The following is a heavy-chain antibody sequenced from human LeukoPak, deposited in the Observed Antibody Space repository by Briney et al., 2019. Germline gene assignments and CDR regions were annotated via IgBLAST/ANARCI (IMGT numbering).Heavy chain of an antibody. CDR3: AKDPPPYGGNSLGYFQH. D-gene: IGHD4-23*01. Sequence: GGSLRLSCAASGFTISGYAMSWVRQAPGKGLEWLSSITGGGDTTHYADSVKGRFTISRDNSKNTLYLQMNSLRAEDTAVYYCAKDPPPYGGNSLGYFQHWGQGTLVTVSS. CDR2: ITGGGDTT. V-gene: IGHV3-23*01. CDR1: GFTISGYA. J-gene: IGHJ1*01.